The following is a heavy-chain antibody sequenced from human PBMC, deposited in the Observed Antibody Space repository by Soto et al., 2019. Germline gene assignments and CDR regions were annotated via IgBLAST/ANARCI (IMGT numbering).Heavy chain of an antibody. CDR1: GFDFSSYG. Sequence: QMQLVESGGSVVQPGTSLRLSCAAFGFDFSSYGMHWVRQTPGKGLEWVAVLGFDGGGRYYADSVNGRFTVSRDNSKKMLYLQMDSLRAEDTALYYCAREPVGPDYAMDVWGQGTTVTVSS. D-gene: IGHD3-3*01. CDR3: AREPVGPDYAMDV. CDR2: LGFDGGGR. V-gene: IGHV3-33*01. J-gene: IGHJ6*02.